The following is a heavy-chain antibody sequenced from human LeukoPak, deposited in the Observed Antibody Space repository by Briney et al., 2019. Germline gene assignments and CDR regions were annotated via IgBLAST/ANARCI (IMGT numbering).Heavy chain of an antibody. CDR1: GFTVSSNY. Sequence: GGSLRLSCAASGFTVSSNYMSWVRQAPGKGLEWVSVIYSGGSTYYADSVKGRFTISRDNSKNTLYLQMNSLRAEDTAVYYCARHGTGRYDSSGYYQNWFDPWGQGTLVTVSS. D-gene: IGHD3-22*01. J-gene: IGHJ5*02. V-gene: IGHV3-66*02. CDR3: ARHGTGRYDSSGYYQNWFDP. CDR2: IYSGGST.